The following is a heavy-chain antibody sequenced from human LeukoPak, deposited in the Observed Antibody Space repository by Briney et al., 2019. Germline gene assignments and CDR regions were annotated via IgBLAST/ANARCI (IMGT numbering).Heavy chain of an antibody. CDR2: IYTSGST. V-gene: IGHV4-4*07. D-gene: IGHD2-2*01. CDR3: ARISDCSSSSCPYYYYMDV. J-gene: IGHJ6*03. Sequence: SETLSLTCTVSGGSIRSYYWSWIRQPAGKGLEWIGRIYTSGSTNYNPSLESRVTMSVDTSKNQFSLKLRSVTAADTAVYYCARISDCSSSSCPYYYYMDVWGKGTTVTVSS. CDR1: GGSIRSYY.